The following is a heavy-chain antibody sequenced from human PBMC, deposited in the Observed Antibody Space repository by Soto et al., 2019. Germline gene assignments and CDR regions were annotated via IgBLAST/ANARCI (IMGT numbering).Heavy chain of an antibody. CDR3: ARGVLNLYGFDV. J-gene: IGHJ3*01. V-gene: IGHV3-74*01. D-gene: IGHD4-17*01. Sequence: EAQLVESGGGLVQPGGSRRLSCAASGFTFSSYWMHWVRQAPGKGLVWVSRIKTDGSSTNYADSVKGRFTISRDNAKNTLYLEMNSLRDEDTAVYYCARGVLNLYGFDVWGEGAMGTVSS. CDR1: GFTFSSYW. CDR2: IKTDGSST.